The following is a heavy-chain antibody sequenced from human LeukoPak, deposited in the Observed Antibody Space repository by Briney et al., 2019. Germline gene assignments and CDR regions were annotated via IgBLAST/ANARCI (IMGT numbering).Heavy chain of an antibody. D-gene: IGHD3-22*01. CDR3: ARGSDSSDDYYYFYMDV. V-gene: IGHV4-4*07. CDR1: GGSISSYY. Sequence: PSETLSLTCTVSGGSISSYYWSWIRQPAGKGLEWIGRIYSSGSTNYNPSLKSRVTMSVDTSKNQFSLKLSSVTAADTAVYYCARGSDSSDDYYYFYMDVWGKGTTVTVSS. CDR2: IYSSGST. J-gene: IGHJ6*03.